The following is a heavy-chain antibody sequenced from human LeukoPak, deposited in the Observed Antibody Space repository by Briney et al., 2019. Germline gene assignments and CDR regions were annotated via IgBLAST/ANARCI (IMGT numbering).Heavy chain of an antibody. J-gene: IGHJ4*02. Sequence: SVKVSCKASGGTFSSYAISWVRQAPGQGPEWMGGIIPIFGTANYAQKFQGRVTITADKSTSTAYMELSSLRSEDTAVYYCATPAGPYYYDSSGYYNYWGQGTLVTVSS. CDR2: IIPIFGTA. CDR3: ATPAGPYYYDSSGYYNY. D-gene: IGHD3-22*01. CDR1: GGTFSSYA. V-gene: IGHV1-69*06.